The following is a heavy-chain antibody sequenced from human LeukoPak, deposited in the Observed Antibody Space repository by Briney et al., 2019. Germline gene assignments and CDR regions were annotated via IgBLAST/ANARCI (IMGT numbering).Heavy chain of an antibody. D-gene: IGHD1-26*01. CDR2: ISGRDGGT. V-gene: IGHV3-23*01. CDR1: GFTFSIYD. CDR3: AVRGGTPGRFDY. Sequence: GGSLRLSCAASGFTFSIYDMSWVRQAPGKGLEWVSAISGRDGGTYYADSVKGRFTISRDNSKSTLYLQMNSLRAEDTAVYYCAVRGGTPGRFDYWGQGTLVTVSS. J-gene: IGHJ4*02.